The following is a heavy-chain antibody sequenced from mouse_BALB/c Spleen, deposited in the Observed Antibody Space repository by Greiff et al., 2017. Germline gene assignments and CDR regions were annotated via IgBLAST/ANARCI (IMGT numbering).Heavy chain of an antibody. Sequence: EVKLMESGPGLVKPSQSLSLTCTVTGYSITSDYAWNWIRQFPGNKLEWMGYISYSGSTSYNPSLKSRISITRDTSKNQFFLQLNSVTTEDTATYYCAKIPYGNYPYYAMDYWGQGTSVTVSS. J-gene: IGHJ4*01. V-gene: IGHV3-2*02. CDR2: ISYSGST. CDR1: GYSITSDYA. D-gene: IGHD2-10*02. CDR3: AKIPYGNYPYYAMDY.